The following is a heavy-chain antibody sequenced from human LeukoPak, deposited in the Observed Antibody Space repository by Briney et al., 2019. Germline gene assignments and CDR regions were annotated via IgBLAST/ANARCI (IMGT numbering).Heavy chain of an antibody. CDR2: IYDTSYT. Sequence: KASETLSLTCTVSGGSIGSYYWSWIRQPPGKGLEWIGHIYDTSYTDYNPSVKGRVSISVDTSKNQFSLKLYYVTAADTAVYYCARTALRGGDFDYWGQGTLVTVSS. V-gene: IGHV4-59*01. CDR3: ARTALRGGDFDY. J-gene: IGHJ4*02. CDR1: GGSIGSYY. D-gene: IGHD3-16*01.